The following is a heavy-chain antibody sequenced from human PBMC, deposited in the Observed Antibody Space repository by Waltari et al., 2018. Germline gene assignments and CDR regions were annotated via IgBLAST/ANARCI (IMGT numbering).Heavy chain of an antibody. CDR1: GGTFSSYA. Sequence: QVQLVQSGAEVKKPGSSVKVSCKASGGTFSSYAISWVRQAPGQGLEWLGGIIPIFGTANYAQKFQGRVTVTADESTSTAYMELGSLRSEDTAVYYCAKKLPTSTWKYFYHGLDVWGQGTTVVVSS. CDR2: IIPIFGTA. D-gene: IGHD6-13*01. CDR3: AKKLPTSTWKYFYHGLDV. J-gene: IGHJ6*02. V-gene: IGHV1-69*01.